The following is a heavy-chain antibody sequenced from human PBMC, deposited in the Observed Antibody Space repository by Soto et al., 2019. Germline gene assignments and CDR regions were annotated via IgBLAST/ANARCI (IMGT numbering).Heavy chain of an antibody. V-gene: IGHV3-21*01. D-gene: IGHD3-3*01. CDR2: ISSSSSYI. CDR3: ARESKNYDFWSDYYPLGSHDAFDI. CDR1: GFTFSSYS. J-gene: IGHJ3*02. Sequence: GGSLRLSCAASGFTFSSYSMNWVRQAPGKGLEWVSSISSSSSYIYYADSVKGRFTISRDNAKNSLYLQMNSLRAEDTAVYYCARESKNYDFWSDYYPLGSHDAFDIWGQGTMVTVSS.